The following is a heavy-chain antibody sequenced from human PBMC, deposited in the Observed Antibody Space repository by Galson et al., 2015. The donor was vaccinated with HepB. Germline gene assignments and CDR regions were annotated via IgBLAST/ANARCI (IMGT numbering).Heavy chain of an antibody. D-gene: IGHD6-13*01. CDR2: INPSGGST. CDR1: GYTFTSYY. V-gene: IGHV1-46*03. CDR3: ARGPYSSSWHTTHFDY. Sequence: SVKVSCKASGYTFTSYYMHWVRQAPGQGLEWMGIINPSGGSTSYAQKFRGRVTMTRDTSTSTVYMELSSLRSEDTAVYYCARGPYSSSWHTTHFDYWGQGTLVTVSS. J-gene: IGHJ4*02.